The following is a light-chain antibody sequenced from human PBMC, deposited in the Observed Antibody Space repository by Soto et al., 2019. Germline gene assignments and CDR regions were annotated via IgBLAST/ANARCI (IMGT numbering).Light chain of an antibody. CDR2: DDG. J-gene: IGLJ1*01. Sequence: ESASRADAPGQTARNNCGGNNIGGKSLHWYQQKPGQAPVLVVYDDGDRPSGIPERFSGSNSGNTATLTISRVEAGDEADYYCQVCDTHYDHYVLGTVTKAAFL. CDR1: NIGGKS. V-gene: IGLV3-21*02. CDR3: QVCDTHYDHYV.